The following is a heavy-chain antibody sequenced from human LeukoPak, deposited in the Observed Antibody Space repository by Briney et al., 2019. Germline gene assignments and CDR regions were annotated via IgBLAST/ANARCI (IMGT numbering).Heavy chain of an antibody. Sequence: ASVKXXXKXSXXTFTCYYMXWVRQAPGQGLEWRGWINPNSGGTNYAQKFQGRVTMTRDTSISTAYMELSRLRSDDTAVYYCARVPIAAAGTSLDYWGQGTLVTVSS. CDR1: XXTFTCYY. D-gene: IGHD6-13*01. V-gene: IGHV1-2*02. CDR3: ARVPIAAAGTSLDY. CDR2: INPNSGGT. J-gene: IGHJ4*02.